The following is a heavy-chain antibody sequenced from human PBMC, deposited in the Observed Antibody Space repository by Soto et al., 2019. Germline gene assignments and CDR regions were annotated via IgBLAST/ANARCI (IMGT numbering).Heavy chain of an antibody. V-gene: IGHV4-34*01. CDR3: ARGDIVVVPAAMANAFDI. Sequence: QVQLQQWGAGLLKPSETLSLTCAVYGGSFSGYYWSWIRQPPGKGLEWIGEINHSGSTNYNPSLKSRVTISVDTSKNQFSLKLSSVTAADTAVYYWARGDIVVVPAAMANAFDIWGQGTMVTVSS. J-gene: IGHJ3*02. CDR2: INHSGST. D-gene: IGHD2-2*01. CDR1: GGSFSGYY.